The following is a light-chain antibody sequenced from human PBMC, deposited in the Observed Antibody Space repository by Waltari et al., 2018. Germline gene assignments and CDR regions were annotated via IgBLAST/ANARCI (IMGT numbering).Light chain of an antibody. CDR3: AAWDDSLSRWL. CDR1: SSNIGSNY. Sequence: QSVLTQPPSASGTPGQRVTISCSGRSSNIGSNYVYWYQHVPGAAPKLLIYRNNQRPEGVPDRFAGSKSGTSASRAISGLRSEDEADYYCAAWDDSLSRWLLGGGTKLTVL. CDR2: RNN. V-gene: IGLV1-47*01. J-gene: IGLJ3*02.